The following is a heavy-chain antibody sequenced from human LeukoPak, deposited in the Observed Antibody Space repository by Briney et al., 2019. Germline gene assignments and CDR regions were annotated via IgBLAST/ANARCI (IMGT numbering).Heavy chain of an antibody. V-gene: IGHV3-23*01. CDR3: TKRAAAGTRLYYFDY. Sequence: GGSLRLSCAASGFTFSSHAMSCVRQAPGGGLEWVSTINSASNTYYATSVKGRFTISRDNSKHKLFLQMNSLRAEDTAVYYCTKRAAAGTRLYYFDYWGQETLVTVSS. D-gene: IGHD6-13*01. CDR1: GFTFSSHA. J-gene: IGHJ4*02. CDR2: INSASNT.